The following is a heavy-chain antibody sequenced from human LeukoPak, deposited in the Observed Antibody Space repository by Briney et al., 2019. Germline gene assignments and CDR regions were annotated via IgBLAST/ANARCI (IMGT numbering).Heavy chain of an antibody. CDR2: MNPNSGNT. CDR3: ARAGGYCGRISCPYYFDY. D-gene: IGHD2-15*01. V-gene: IGHV1-8*01. CDR1: GYTFTSYD. Sequence: ASVKVSCKASGYTFTSYDINWVRQATGQGLEWMGWMNPNSGNTGYAQKFQGRVTMTRNASISTAYMELSSLRSEDTAVYYCARAGGYCGRISCPYYFDYWGQGSLVAVSS. J-gene: IGHJ4*02.